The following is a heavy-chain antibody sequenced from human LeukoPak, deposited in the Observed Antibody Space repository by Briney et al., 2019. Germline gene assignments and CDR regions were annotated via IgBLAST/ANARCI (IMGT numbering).Heavy chain of an antibody. J-gene: IGHJ4*02. D-gene: IGHD6-19*01. CDR2: LSSSGGYT. CDR1: GFTFSSYS. V-gene: IGHV3-21*01. Sequence: GGSLRLSCVASGFTFSSYSMNWVRQAPGKGLEWVSSLSSSGGYTYYADSVKGRFTISRDNAKTSLYLQMNSLRAEDTAVYYCVKDSGWFHFDSWGQGTLVTVSS. CDR3: VKDSGWFHFDS.